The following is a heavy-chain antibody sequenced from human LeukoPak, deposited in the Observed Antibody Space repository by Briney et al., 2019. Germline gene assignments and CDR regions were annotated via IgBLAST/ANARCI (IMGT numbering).Heavy chain of an antibody. D-gene: IGHD2-2*01. CDR1: GYTFTSYG. CDR2: ISAYNGNT. V-gene: IGHV1-18*01. J-gene: IGHJ5*02. Sequence: ASVKVSCKASGYTFTSYGISWVRQAPGQGLEGMGWISAYNGNTNYAQKLQGRVTMTTDTSTSTAYMELRSLRSDDTAVYYCARGYRGYCSSTSCPPTLSNWFDPWGQGTLVTVSS. CDR3: ARGYRGYCSSTSCPPTLSNWFDP.